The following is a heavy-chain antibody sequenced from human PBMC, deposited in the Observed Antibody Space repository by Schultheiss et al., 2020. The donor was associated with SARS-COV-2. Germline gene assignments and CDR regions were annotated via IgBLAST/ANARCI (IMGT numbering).Heavy chain of an antibody. Sequence: GGSLRLSCAASGFTFSSYAMHWVRQAPGKGLEWVAVIWYDGSNKYYADSVKGRFTISRENAKNSLYLQMNSLRAGDTAVYYCARAGGDFWGTYGMDVWGQGTTVTVSS. J-gene: IGHJ6*02. CDR2: IWYDGSNK. CDR3: ARAGGDFWGTYGMDV. V-gene: IGHV3-33*08. D-gene: IGHD3-16*01. CDR1: GFTFSSYA.